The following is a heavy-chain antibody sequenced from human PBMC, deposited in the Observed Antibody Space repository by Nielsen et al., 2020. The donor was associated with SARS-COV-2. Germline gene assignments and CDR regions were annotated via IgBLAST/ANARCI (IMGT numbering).Heavy chain of an antibody. CDR3: AKEERYCSGESCHFRWFDP. J-gene: IGHJ5*02. CDR2: IYDSGRT. Sequence: SETLSLTCTVSGGSVSSGDYYWSWIRQHPRKGLEWIGYIYDSGRTYYNPSLKSRLTISADTSKNQFSLKLTSVTAADTAVYYCAKEERYCSGESCHFRWFDPWGQGTLVTVSS. V-gene: IGHV4-31*03. CDR1: GGSVSSGDYY. D-gene: IGHD2-15*01.